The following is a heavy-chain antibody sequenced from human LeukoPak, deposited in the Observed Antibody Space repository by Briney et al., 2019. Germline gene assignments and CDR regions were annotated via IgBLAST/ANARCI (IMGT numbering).Heavy chain of an antibody. J-gene: IGHJ4*02. Sequence: SVKVSCKASGGTFSSYAISWVRQAPGQGLEWMGGIIPIFGTADYAQKFQGRVTMTRDTSTSTVYMELSSLRSEDTAVYYCARKNRGDYDFWSGYIDYWGQGTLVTVSS. D-gene: IGHD3-3*01. CDR2: IIPIFGTA. V-gene: IGHV1-69*05. CDR3: ARKNRGDYDFWSGYIDY. CDR1: GGTFSSYA.